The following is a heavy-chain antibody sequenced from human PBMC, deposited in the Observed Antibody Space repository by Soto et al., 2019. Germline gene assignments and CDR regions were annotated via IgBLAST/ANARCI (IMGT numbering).Heavy chain of an antibody. CDR1: CGSISSSIYY. J-gene: IGHJ5*02. Sequence: PSATLSLTCTVSCGSISSSIYYWGWIRQPPGKGLEWIGSIYYSGSTYYNPSLKSRVTISVDTSKNQFYLKLSSVTAADTAVYYCARRGGGSYYVDWYDPRGQGTLVNVSS. CDR3: ARRGGGSYYVDWYDP. D-gene: IGHD1-26*01. CDR2: IYYSGST. V-gene: IGHV4-39*01.